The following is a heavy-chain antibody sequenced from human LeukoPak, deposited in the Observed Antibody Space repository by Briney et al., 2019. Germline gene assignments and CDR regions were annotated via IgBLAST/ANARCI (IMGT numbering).Heavy chain of an antibody. J-gene: IGHJ3*02. CDR3: TTDFDM. Sequence: GGSRRLSCSASGFTFTNAWMSWVRQAPGKGLECVGSIESTAVGGTEDYAAPVRGRFTISRDDSKNTLYLQMNSLKIEDTGVYYCTTDFDMWGQGTMVTVSS. V-gene: IGHV3-15*04. CDR2: IESTAVGGTE. CDR1: GFTFTNAW.